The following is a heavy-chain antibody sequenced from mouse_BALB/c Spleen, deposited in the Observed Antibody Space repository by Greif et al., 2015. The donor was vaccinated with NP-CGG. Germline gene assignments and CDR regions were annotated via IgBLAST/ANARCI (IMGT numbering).Heavy chain of an antibody. CDR3: ARDWYFDY. V-gene: IGHV1S130*01. CDR2: IHPNSGNT. Sequence: QVQLQQSGSVLVRPGASVKLSCKASGYTFTSSWMHWAKQRPGQGLEWIGEIHPNSGNTNYNEKFKGKATLTVDTSSSTACVDLSSLTSEDSAVYYCARDWYFDYWGQGTTLTVSS. D-gene: IGHD4-1*01. CDR1: GYTFTSSW. J-gene: IGHJ2*01.